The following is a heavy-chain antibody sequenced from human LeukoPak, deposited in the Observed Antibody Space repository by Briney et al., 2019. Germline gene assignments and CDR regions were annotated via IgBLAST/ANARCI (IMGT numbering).Heavy chain of an antibody. V-gene: IGHV4-34*01. CDR1: GGSFGGYS. J-gene: IGHJ4*02. CDR2: INHSGST. D-gene: IGHD2-15*01. Sequence: PSETLSLTCAVYGGSFGGYSWSWIGHPPGKGLEWIGEINHSGSTNYNPSLKSRVTISVDTSKNQFSLKLSSVTAADTAVYYCARGRVVAATYLDYWGQGTLVTVSS. CDR3: ARGRVVAATYLDY.